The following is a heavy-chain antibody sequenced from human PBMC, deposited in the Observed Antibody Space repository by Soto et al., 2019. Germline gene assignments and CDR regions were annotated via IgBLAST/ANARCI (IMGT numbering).Heavy chain of an antibody. D-gene: IGHD2-15*01. J-gene: IGHJ4*02. Sequence: EVLLLESGGGLGQPGGSLRLSCAASGFTFNTFAMTWVRQAPGKGLECVSALSGSGSLSYYADSVKGCFTISRDNSKNTMYLQMTTLRVDETAAYFCARDRGGALDSWGQGTLVTVSS. CDR2: LSGSGSLS. V-gene: IGHV3-23*01. CDR3: ARDRGGALDS. CDR1: GFTFNTFA.